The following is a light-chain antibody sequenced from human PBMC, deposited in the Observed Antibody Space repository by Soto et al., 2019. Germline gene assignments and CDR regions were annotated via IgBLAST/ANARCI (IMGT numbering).Light chain of an antibody. Sequence: DIQMTQSPSSLSASVGDRVTITCRASQSIARDLNWYQQKSGKAPKFLIYAASSLQNGVPSRFSGRGSGTDFTLTISSVQPEDFGTYFCQQSYSNFPITFGQGTRLEI. CDR1: QSIARD. V-gene: IGKV1-39*01. J-gene: IGKJ5*01. CDR2: AAS. CDR3: QQSYSNFPIT.